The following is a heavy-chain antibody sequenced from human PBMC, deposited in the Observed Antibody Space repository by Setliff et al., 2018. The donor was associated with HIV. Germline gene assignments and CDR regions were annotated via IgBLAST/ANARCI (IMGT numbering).Heavy chain of an antibody. CDR2: INPSGGST. D-gene: IGHD6-6*01. V-gene: IGHV1-46*01. CDR1: GYSFTTYY. Sequence: ASVKVSCKTSGYSFTTYYMHWVRQAPGQGLEWMGIINPSGGSTTYAQKFQGRVTMSRDTSTNTVYMELSSLRSEDTAVYYCARDHIAARSVDYWGQGTQVTVPQ. CDR3: ARDHIAARSVDY. J-gene: IGHJ4*02.